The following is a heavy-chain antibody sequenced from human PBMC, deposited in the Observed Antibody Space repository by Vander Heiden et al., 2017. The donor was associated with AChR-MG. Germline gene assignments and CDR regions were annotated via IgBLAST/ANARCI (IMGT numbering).Heavy chain of an antibody. Sequence: QVQLVQSGAEVKKPGSSVKVSCKASEGTFSSYAISWVRQAPGQGLEWMGGIIPIFGTANYAQKFQGRVTITADKSTSTAYMELSSLRSEDTAVYYCASGQLRFLDSHYYYYMDVWGKGTTVTVSS. V-gene: IGHV1-69*06. CDR2: IIPIFGTA. CDR3: ASGQLRFLDSHYYYYMDV. D-gene: IGHD3-3*01. CDR1: EGTFSSYA. J-gene: IGHJ6*03.